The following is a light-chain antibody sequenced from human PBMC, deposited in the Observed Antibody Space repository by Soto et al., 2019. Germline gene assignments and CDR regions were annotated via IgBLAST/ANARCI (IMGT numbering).Light chain of an antibody. CDR2: DVS. Sequence: QSVLTQPASVSGSPGQSIAISCTGTSSDVGGYSYVSWYQQQPGKAPKLVISDVSNRPSGVSDRFSGSKSGNTASLTISGLRTEDEADYYCASYTTSSTYVLGTGTKVTVL. CDR1: SSDVGGYSY. CDR3: ASYTTSSTYV. J-gene: IGLJ1*01. V-gene: IGLV2-14*01.